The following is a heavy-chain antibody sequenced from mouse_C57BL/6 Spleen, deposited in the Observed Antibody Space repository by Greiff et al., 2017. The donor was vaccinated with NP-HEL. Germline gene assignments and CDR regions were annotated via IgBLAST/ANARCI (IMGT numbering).Heavy chain of an antibody. CDR1: GYTFTDYE. J-gene: IGHJ1*03. Sequence: VQLQQSGAELVRPGASVTLSCKASGYTFTDYEMHWVKQTPVHGLEWIGAIDPETGGTAYNQKFKGKAILTADKSSSTAYMELRSLTSEDSAVYYCTREGYYGSRWYFDVWGTGTTVTVSS. CDR3: TREGYYGSRWYFDV. V-gene: IGHV1-15*01. CDR2: IDPETGGT. D-gene: IGHD1-1*01.